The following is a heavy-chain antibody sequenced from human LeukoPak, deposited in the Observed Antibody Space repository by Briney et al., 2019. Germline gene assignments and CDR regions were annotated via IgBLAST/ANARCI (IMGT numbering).Heavy chain of an antibody. CDR1: GFTFSDYY. D-gene: IGHD2-15*01. J-gene: IGHJ5*02. CDR3: AKSGRGDCSGGTCINWFDP. CDR2: IGGSAGTT. V-gene: IGHV3-23*01. Sequence: PGGSLRLSCAASGFTFSDYYMSWIRQAPGKGLEWVSAIGGSAGTTYYADSVKGRFTISRDNSKNTLFLQMNSLRADDTAVYYCAKSGRGDCSGGTCINWFDPWGQGTLVTVSS.